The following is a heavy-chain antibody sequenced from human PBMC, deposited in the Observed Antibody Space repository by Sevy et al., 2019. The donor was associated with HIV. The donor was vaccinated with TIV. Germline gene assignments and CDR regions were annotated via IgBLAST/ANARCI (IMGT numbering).Heavy chain of an antibody. CDR2: IHHSGNS. V-gene: IGHV4-59*01. J-gene: IGHJ6*03. CDR3: ARSVAANYMDV. D-gene: IGHD1-26*01. Sequence: SETLSLTCRVSGVSISSDYWSWIRQPPGKEPEWIGYIHHSGNSNYKTSLKSRVTMSVDTSKNQFSLNLRSVSAADTAVYYCARSVAANYMDVWGKGTTVTDSS. CDR1: GVSISSDY.